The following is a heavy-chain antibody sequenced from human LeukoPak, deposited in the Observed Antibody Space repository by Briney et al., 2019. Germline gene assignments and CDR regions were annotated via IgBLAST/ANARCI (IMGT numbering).Heavy chain of an antibody. D-gene: IGHD6-19*01. CDR2: ISAYNGNT. Sequence: ASVKVSCKASGYTFTSYGISWVRQASGQGLEWMGWISAYNGNTNYAQKLQGRVTMTTDTSTSTAYMELRSLRSDDTAVYYCARYSSGWYEDYFDYWGQGTLVTVSS. J-gene: IGHJ4*02. CDR1: GYTFTSYG. V-gene: IGHV1-18*01. CDR3: ARYSSGWYEDYFDY.